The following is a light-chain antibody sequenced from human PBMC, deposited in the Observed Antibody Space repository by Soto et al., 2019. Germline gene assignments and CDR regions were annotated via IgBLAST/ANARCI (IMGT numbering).Light chain of an antibody. Sequence: IQMTQSPSTLSASVGDRVTITCRASQSLNTWLAWYQQKPGKAPKLLIYQASNLEDGVPSRFSGSGSGTEFTLTISSLQPDDFATYYCQQYNTYLLTFGGGTKVEIK. CDR2: QAS. J-gene: IGKJ4*01. CDR1: QSLNTW. V-gene: IGKV1-5*03. CDR3: QQYNTYLLT.